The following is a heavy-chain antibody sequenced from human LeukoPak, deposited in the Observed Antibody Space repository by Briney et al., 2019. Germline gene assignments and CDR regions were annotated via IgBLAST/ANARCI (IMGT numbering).Heavy chain of an antibody. CDR1: GFTFSSYG. Sequence: GGSLRLSCAASGFTFSSYGMHWVRQAPGKGLEWVAVISYDGSNKYYADSVKGRFTISRDNAKNSLYPQMNSLRAEDTAVYYCARDTYDILTGYYKWAFDIWGQGTMVTVSS. D-gene: IGHD3-9*01. CDR2: ISYDGSNK. V-gene: IGHV3-30*03. CDR3: ARDTYDILTGYYKWAFDI. J-gene: IGHJ3*02.